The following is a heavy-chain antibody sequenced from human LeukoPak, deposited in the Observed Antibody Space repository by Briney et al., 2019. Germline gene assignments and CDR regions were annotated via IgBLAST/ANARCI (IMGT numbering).Heavy chain of an antibody. J-gene: IGHJ4*02. CDR3: AGWAYDSSGYRLAY. CDR2: IYYSGST. V-gene: IGHV4-59*01. Sequence: SETLSLTCSVSGASITSDYWTWIRQPPGKGLEWSGFIYYSGSTNYSPSLRGRVIISVDPTKNQSSLRLSSVTAADTAVYYCAGWAYDSSGYRLAYWGQGTLVTVSS. D-gene: IGHD3-22*01. CDR1: GASITSDY.